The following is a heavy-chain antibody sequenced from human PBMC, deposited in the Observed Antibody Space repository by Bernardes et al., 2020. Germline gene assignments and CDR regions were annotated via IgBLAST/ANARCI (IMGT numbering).Heavy chain of an antibody. CDR2: IKQDGSEK. Sequence: GGSLRLSCAASGFTFGSYWMSWVRQTPGKGLEWVACIKQDGSEKHYVDSVKGRFTISRDNAKNSLYLQMERLGAGDMARYYCARGDSGSQELYSWFDPWGQGTLVTVSS. D-gene: IGHD1-26*01. CDR3: ARGDSGSQELYSWFDP. V-gene: IGHV3-7*01. CDR1: GFTFGSYW. J-gene: IGHJ5*02.